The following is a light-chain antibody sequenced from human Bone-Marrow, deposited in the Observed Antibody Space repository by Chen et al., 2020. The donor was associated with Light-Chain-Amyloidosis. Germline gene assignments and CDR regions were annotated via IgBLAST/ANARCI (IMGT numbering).Light chain of an antibody. CDR3: QQYNQWPKP. CDR2: GAS. Sequence: EIVMTQSPATLSVSPGERATLSCRASQSVSSHLACYQQKPGQAPRLLIYGASTRATGIPARFSGSGSGTDFTLTISSIEAEDFAVYSCQQYNQWPKPFGRGTKVEI. J-gene: IGKJ1*01. V-gene: IGKV3-15*01. CDR1: QSVSSH.